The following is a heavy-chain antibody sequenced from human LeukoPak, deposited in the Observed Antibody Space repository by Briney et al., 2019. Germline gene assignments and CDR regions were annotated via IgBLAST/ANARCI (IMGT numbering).Heavy chain of an antibody. CDR2: ISSSSSTI. Sequence: GGSLRLSCAASGFTFSSYSMNWVRQAPGKGLEGVSYISSSSSTIYYADSVKGRFTISRDNAKNSLYLQMNSLRAEDTAVYYCARDGSSGWTYNWFDPWGQGTLVTVSS. CDR3: ARDGSSGWTYNWFDP. D-gene: IGHD6-19*01. V-gene: IGHV3-48*01. J-gene: IGHJ5*02. CDR1: GFTFSSYS.